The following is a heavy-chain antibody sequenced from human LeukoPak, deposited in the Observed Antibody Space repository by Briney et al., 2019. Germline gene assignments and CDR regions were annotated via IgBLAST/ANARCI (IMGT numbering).Heavy chain of an antibody. Sequence: SGGSLRHSCAPSGFTFTSYAISWVRPAPGKGLEWVSTVTGIGGGTYFADSLKGRFTLHRDNSQNTLYLQMNSLRAEDTAVFYCAKHKSTSSHYLFDYWGEGTLVSVSS. CDR1: GFTFTSYA. CDR2: VTGIGGGT. CDR3: AKHKSTSSHYLFDY. D-gene: IGHD2-2*01. J-gene: IGHJ4*02. V-gene: IGHV3-23*01.